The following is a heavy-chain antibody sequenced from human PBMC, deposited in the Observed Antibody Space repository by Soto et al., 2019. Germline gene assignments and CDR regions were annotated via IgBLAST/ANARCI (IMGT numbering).Heavy chain of an antibody. D-gene: IGHD5-12*01. V-gene: IGHV3-30-3*01. CDR2: ISYDGSNK. Sequence: QVQLVESGGGVVQPGRSLRLSCAASGFTFSSYAMHWVRQAPGKGLEWVAVISYDGSNKYYADSVKGRFTISRDNSKNTLYLQMNSLRAEDTAVYYCARAQGVATIGNYYYYGMDVWGQGTTVTVSS. CDR3: ARAQGVATIGNYYYYGMDV. J-gene: IGHJ6*02. CDR1: GFTFSSYA.